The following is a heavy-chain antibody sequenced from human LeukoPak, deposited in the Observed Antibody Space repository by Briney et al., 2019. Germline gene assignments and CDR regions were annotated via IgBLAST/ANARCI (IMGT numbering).Heavy chain of an antibody. Sequence: GGSLRLSCAASGFXFSSYSMNWVRQAPGKGLEWVSSISSSSGYIYYADSVKGRFTISRDNAKNSLYLQMNSLRAEDTAVYYCARDASGGYDSGYWSQGTLVTVSS. D-gene: IGHD5-12*01. CDR1: GFXFSSYS. CDR2: ISSSSGYI. J-gene: IGHJ4*02. CDR3: ARDASGGYDSGY. V-gene: IGHV3-21*01.